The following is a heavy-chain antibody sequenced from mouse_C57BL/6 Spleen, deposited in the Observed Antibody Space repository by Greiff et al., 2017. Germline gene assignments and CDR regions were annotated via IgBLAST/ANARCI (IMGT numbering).Heavy chain of an antibody. CDR3: ARGELGRRWYFDV. CDR2: INPNNGGT. V-gene: IGHV1-18*01. CDR1: GYTFTDYN. J-gene: IGHJ1*03. Sequence: EVQLQQSGPELAKPGASVKIPCKASGYTFTDYNMDWVKQSHGKSLEWIGDINPNNGGTIYNQKFKGKATLTVDKSSSTAYMELRSLTSEDTAVYYCARGELGRRWYFDVWGTGTTVTVSS. D-gene: IGHD4-1*01.